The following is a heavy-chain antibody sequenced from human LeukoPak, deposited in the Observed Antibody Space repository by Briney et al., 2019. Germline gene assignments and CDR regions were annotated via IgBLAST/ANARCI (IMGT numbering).Heavy chain of an antibody. CDR3: ARGGYTYDI. V-gene: IGHV3-7*01. CDR1: GFTFSNYG. D-gene: IGHD5-18*01. Sequence: GGSLRLSCAASGFTFSNYGIHWVRQAPGKGLEWVANIKQDGSEKNYVDSVKGRFTISRDNAKNSLYLQMNSLRGEDTAVYYCARGGYTYDIWGQGTLVTVSS. J-gene: IGHJ4*02. CDR2: IKQDGSEK.